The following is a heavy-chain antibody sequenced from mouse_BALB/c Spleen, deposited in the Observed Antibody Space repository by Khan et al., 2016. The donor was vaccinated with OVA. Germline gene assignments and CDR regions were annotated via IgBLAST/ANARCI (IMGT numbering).Heavy chain of an antibody. CDR3: ARSLVDYHAMDY. CDR2: IRTGGHYT. D-gene: IGHD2-2*01. J-gene: IGHJ4*01. V-gene: IGHV5-9-3*01. CDR1: GFTFSSYA. Sequence: EVELVESGGGLVKPGGSLKLSCSASGFTFSSYAMSWVRQTPEKRLECVATIRTGGHYTFYPDSVKGRFTISRDNAKNTLYLQMSSLRSEDTAMYYCARSLVDYHAMDYWGQGTSVTVSS.